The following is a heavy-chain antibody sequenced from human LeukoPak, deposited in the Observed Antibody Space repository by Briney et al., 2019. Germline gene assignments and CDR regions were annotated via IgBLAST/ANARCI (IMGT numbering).Heavy chain of an antibody. CDR1: GYTFTSYG. V-gene: IGHV1-18*01. D-gene: IGHD4-11*01. CDR2: ISAYNGNT. CDR3: AKKKTDYSYPSSFDY. J-gene: IGHJ4*02. Sequence: ASVKVSCKASGYTFTSYGVSWVRQAPGQGLEWMGWISAYNGNTNYAQKLQGRVTMTTDTSTSTAYMELRSLRSDDTAVYYCAKKKTDYSYPSSFDYWGQGTLVTVSS.